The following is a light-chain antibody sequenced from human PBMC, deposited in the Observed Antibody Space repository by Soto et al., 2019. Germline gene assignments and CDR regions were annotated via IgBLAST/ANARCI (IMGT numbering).Light chain of an antibody. CDR2: DAS. CDR3: LQDYNYPHT. V-gene: IGKV3-11*01. CDR1: QSVSTY. Sequence: DIVFSQFPTTLSFAPGERATPSFRASQSVSTYLAWYQQKPGQAPRLFIYDASNRATGIPARFSGSGSGTDFTLTISSLQPEDFATYYCLQDYNYPHTFCPGTKVDIK. J-gene: IGKJ3*01.